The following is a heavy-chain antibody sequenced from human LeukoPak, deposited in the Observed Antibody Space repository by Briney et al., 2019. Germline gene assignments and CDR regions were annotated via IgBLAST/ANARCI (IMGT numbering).Heavy chain of an antibody. Sequence: GGSLRLSCAASGFTFDDYGMSWVRQVPGKGLEWVSGTNWNGGSTGYADSVKGRLTISRDNAKNSLYLQMDSLRVEDTALYYCARGIRFLEWLSGFDYWGQGTLVTVSS. CDR3: ARGIRFLEWLSGFDY. CDR1: GFTFDDYG. CDR2: TNWNGGST. D-gene: IGHD3-3*01. V-gene: IGHV3-20*04. J-gene: IGHJ4*02.